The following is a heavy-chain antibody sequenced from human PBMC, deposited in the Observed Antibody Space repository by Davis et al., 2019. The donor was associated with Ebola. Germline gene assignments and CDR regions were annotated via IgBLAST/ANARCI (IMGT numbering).Heavy chain of an antibody. V-gene: IGHV1-2*04. CDR2: INPNSGGT. CDR1: GYTFTGYY. Sequence: AASVKVSCKASGYTFTGYYMHWVRQAPGQGLEWMGWINPNSGGTNYAQKFQGWVTMTRDTSISTAYLQWSSLKASDTAMYYCARLVVDSDYYGSGSYHRAYGMDVWGQGTTVTVSS. D-gene: IGHD3-10*01. CDR3: ARLVVDSDYYGSGSYHRAYGMDV. J-gene: IGHJ6*02.